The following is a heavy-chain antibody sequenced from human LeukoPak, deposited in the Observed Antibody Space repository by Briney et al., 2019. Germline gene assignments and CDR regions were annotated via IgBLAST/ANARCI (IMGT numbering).Heavy chain of an antibody. D-gene: IGHD6-13*01. J-gene: IGHJ4*02. CDR3: ARALYSSSWEDY. CDR2: IYSGGST. V-gene: IGHV3-53*01. CDR1: GFTFSNYA. Sequence: PGGSLRLSCAASGFTFSNYAMNWVRQAPGKGLEWVSVIYSGGSTYYADSVKGRFTISRDNSKNTLYLQMNSLRAEDTAVYYCARALYSSSWEDYWGQGTLVTVSS.